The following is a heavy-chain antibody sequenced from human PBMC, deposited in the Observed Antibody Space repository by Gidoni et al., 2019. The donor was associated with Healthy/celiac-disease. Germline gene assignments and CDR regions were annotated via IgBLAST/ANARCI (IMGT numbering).Heavy chain of an antibody. V-gene: IGHV4-61*01. Sequence: QVQLQESGPGLVKPSETLSLTCTVSGGSVSSGSYYWSWIRQPPGKGLEWIGYIYYSGSTNYNPSLKSRVTISVDTSKNQFSLKLSSVTAADTAVYYCARVIIHYYDTGTVFDPWGQGTLVTVSS. CDR3: ARVIIHYYDTGTVFDP. CDR1: GGSVSSGSYY. CDR2: IYYSGST. D-gene: IGHD3-22*01. J-gene: IGHJ5*02.